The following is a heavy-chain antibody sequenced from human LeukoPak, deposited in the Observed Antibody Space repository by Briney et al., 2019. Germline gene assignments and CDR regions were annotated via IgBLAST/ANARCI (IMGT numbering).Heavy chain of an antibody. J-gene: IGHJ4*02. CDR3: AGVAAASGEFDY. CDR2: IYYSGST. Sequence: SQTLSLTCTVSGGSISSGDYYWSWIRQPPGKGLEWIGYIYYSGSTYYNPSLKSRVTISVDTSKNQFSLKLSSVTAADTAVYYCAGVAAASGEFDYWGQGTLVTVSS. D-gene: IGHD6-13*01. CDR1: GGSISSGDYY. V-gene: IGHV4-30-4*08.